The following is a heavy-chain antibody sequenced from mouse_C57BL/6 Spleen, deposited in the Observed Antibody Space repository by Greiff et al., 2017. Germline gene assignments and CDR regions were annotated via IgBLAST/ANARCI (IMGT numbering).Heavy chain of an antibody. CDR3: ASIYYDYDGGVWFAY. V-gene: IGHV1-18*01. CDR2: INPNNGGT. CDR1: GYTFTDYN. Sequence: VQLKESGPELVKPGASVKIPCKASGYTFTDYNMDWVKQSHGKSLEWIGDINPNNGGTIYNQKFKGKATLTVDKSSSTAYMELRSLTSEDTAVYYCASIYYDYDGGVWFAYWGQGTLVTVSA. D-gene: IGHD2-4*01. J-gene: IGHJ3*01.